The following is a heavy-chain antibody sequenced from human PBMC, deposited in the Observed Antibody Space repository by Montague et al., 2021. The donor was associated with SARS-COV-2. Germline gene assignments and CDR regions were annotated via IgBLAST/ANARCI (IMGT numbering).Heavy chain of an antibody. D-gene: IGHD2-21*01. Sequence: TLSLTCTVSGGSISDSNFHWGWIRQPPGKGLEWIGTLYYSGATYYNPSLKSRVTTSMDTSKNQFSLKLTSAIAADTAVYYCARLRGGTPGEHWGQGALVTVSS. CDR3: ARLRGGTPGEH. CDR2: LYYSGAT. J-gene: IGHJ4*02. CDR1: GGSISDSNFH. V-gene: IGHV4-39*07.